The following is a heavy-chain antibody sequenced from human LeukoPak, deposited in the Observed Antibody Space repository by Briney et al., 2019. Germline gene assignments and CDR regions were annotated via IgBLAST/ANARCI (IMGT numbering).Heavy chain of an antibody. V-gene: IGHV4-59*01. Sequence: SETLSLTCTVSGGSIFSYYWSWIRQPPGKGLEWIGYIYYSGSTDYNPSLKSRVTISIDTSKNQFSLKLSSVTAADTAVYYCARSEAPMVRGVIMVNWVDPWGQGTLVTVSS. CDR2: IYYSGST. J-gene: IGHJ5*02. D-gene: IGHD3-10*01. CDR3: ARSEAPMVRGVIMVNWVDP. CDR1: GGSIFSYY.